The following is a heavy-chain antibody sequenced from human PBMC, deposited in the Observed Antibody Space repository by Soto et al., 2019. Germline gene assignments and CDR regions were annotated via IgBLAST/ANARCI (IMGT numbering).Heavy chain of an antibody. CDR3: ARVGYGDDSDY. J-gene: IGHJ4*02. CDR1: GGTFSSYT. D-gene: IGHD4-17*01. V-gene: IGHV1-69*02. Sequence: QVQLVQSGAEVKKPGSSVKVSCKASGGTFSSYTISWVRQAPGQGLEWMGSIIPILGIANYAQKFQGRVTITADKSTSTAYMELSSLRSEDTAVYYCARVGYGDDSDYWGQGPLVTVSS. CDR2: IIPILGIA.